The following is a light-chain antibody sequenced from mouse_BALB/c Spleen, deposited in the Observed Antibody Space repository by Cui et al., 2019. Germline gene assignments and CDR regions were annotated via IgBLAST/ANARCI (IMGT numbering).Light chain of an antibody. CDR3: HQWSSWT. Sequence: QIVLTQSPAIMSASLVEEITLTCSASSSVSYMHWYQQKSGTSPKLVIYSTSNLASGVPSRFSGSGSGTFYSLTISSVEAEDAADYYCHQWSSWTFGGGTKLEIK. J-gene: IGKJ1*01. CDR2: STS. CDR1: SSVSY. V-gene: IGKV4-80*01.